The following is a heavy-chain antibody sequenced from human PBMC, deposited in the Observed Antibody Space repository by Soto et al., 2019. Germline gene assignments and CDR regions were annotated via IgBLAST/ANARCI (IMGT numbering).Heavy chain of an antibody. Sequence: PGGSLRLSCAASGFTFSSYAMHWVRQAPGKGLEYVSAISSNGGSTYYANSVKGRFTISRDNSKNTLYLQMGSLRAEDMAVYYCASSNPLFGVLLDVWGKGTTVTVSS. CDR2: ISSNGGST. J-gene: IGHJ6*04. CDR3: ASSNPLFGVLLDV. D-gene: IGHD3-10*01. CDR1: GFTFSSYA. V-gene: IGHV3-64*01.